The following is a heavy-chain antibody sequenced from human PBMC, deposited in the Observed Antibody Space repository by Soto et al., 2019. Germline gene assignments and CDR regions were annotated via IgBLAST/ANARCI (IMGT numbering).Heavy chain of an antibody. CDR3: ARDQLELRPGYFDY. D-gene: IGHD1-7*01. CDR1: GFTFSSYS. V-gene: IGHV3-21*01. J-gene: IGHJ4*02. CDR2: ISSSSSYI. Sequence: GGSLRLSCAASGFTFSSYSMDWVRQAPGKGLEWVSSISSSSSYIYYADSVKGRFTISRDNAKNSLYLQMNSLRAEDTAVYYCARDQLELRPGYFDYWGQGTQVTVSS.